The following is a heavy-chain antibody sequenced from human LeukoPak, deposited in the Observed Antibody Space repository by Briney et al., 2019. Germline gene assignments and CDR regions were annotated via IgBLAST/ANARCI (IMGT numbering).Heavy chain of an antibody. CDR2: IYHTGIT. J-gene: IGHJ4*02. Sequence: SETLSLTCAVSGYSISSNNYWGRIRQPPGKGLEWIGSIYHTGITYYNPSLKSRVTISVDTSKNQLSLKLSSVTTADTAVYYCARPRVGPTKGFDYWGRGTLVTVSS. CDR3: ARPRVGPTKGFDY. V-gene: IGHV4-38-2*01. D-gene: IGHD1-26*01. CDR1: GYSISSNNY.